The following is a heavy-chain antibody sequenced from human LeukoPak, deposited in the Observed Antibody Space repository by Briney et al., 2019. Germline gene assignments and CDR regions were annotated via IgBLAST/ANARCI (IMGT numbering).Heavy chain of an antibody. D-gene: IGHD5-24*01. CDR3: ASVPLRGAGDY. V-gene: IGHV3-74*01. CDR2: INSDGSST. CDR1: GFTFSSYW. J-gene: IGHJ4*02. Sequence: PGGSLRLSCAASGFTFSSYWMYWVRQAPGKGLVWVSRINSDGSSTSYADSVKGRFTISRDNAKNTLCLQMSSLRAEDTAVYYCASVPLRGAGDYWGQGTLVTVSS.